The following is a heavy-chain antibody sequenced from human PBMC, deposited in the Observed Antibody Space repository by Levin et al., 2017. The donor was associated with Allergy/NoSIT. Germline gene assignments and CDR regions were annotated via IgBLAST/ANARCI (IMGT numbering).Heavy chain of an antibody. CDR3: AKAYYDFWSASDY. V-gene: IGHV3-23*01. J-gene: IGHJ4*02. D-gene: IGHD3-3*01. CDR1: GFTFSNYA. CDR2: ISGSGGST. Sequence: LSLSCAASGFTFSNYAMTWVRQAPGKGLEWVSAISGSGGSTYYADSVKGRFTISRDNSKNTLYLQMNSLRAEDTAVYYCAKAYYDFWSASDYWGQGTLVTVSS.